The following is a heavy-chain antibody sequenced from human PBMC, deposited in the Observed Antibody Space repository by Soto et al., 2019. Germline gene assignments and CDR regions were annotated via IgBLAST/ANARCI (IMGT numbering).Heavy chain of an antibody. CDR3: ARHRDDCTNGVSSVYFDY. Sequence: TSETLSLTCTVSGGSISSSSYYWGWVRQPPGKGLEWIGSIYYSGSTYYNPSLKSRVTISVDTSKNQFSLKLSSVTAADTAVYYCARHRDDCTNGVSSVYFDYWGQGTLVTVSS. CDR1: GGSISSSSYY. V-gene: IGHV4-39*01. J-gene: IGHJ4*02. D-gene: IGHD2-8*01. CDR2: IYYSGST.